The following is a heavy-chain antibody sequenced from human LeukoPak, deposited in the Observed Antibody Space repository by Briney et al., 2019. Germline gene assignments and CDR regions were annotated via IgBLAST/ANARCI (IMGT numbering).Heavy chain of an antibody. V-gene: IGHV3-21*01. CDR2: ISSSSSYI. CDR3: ARERGDPDGTGYYYYYYMDV. CDR1: GFTFSSYS. D-gene: IGHD6-13*01. Sequence: PGGSLRLSCAASGFTFSSYSMNWVRQAPGKGLEWVSSISSSSSYIYYADSEKGRFTISRDNAKNSLYLQMNSLRAEDTAVYYCARERGDPDGTGYYYYYYMDVWGKGTTVTVSS. J-gene: IGHJ6*03.